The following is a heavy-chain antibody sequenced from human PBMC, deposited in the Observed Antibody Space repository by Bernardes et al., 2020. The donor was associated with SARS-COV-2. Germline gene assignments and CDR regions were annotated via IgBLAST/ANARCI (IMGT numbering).Heavy chain of an antibody. J-gene: IGHJ4*02. D-gene: IGHD3-10*01. V-gene: IGHV3-23*01. CDR1: GFTFTSYG. CDR3: AKEGGLWGSASFSPDY. CDR2: ISPSADST. Sequence: GGSLRLSCVASGFTFTSYGMAWVRQVQGKGLEWASAISPSADSTYYANSVKGRFTISRDDSKNTLYLYMDSLSDDDTAVYYCAKEGGLWGSASFSPDYWGQGALVTVSS.